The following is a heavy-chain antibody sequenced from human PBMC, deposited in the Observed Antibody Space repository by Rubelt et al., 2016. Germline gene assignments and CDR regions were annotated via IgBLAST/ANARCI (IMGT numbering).Heavy chain of an antibody. D-gene: IGHD3-10*01. CDR1: GFTFSSYA. V-gene: IGHV3-23*01. CDR2: ISDSGGST. J-gene: IGHJ4*02. Sequence: ESGGGLVQPGGSLRLSCAASGFTFSSYAMSWVRQAPGKGLEWVSAISDSGGSTYYAASVRGRFTISRDNSKNTLYLQMNSLRAEDTALYYCAKDRRFDHRGFDSWGQGTLVTVPS. CDR3: AKDRRFDHRGFDS.